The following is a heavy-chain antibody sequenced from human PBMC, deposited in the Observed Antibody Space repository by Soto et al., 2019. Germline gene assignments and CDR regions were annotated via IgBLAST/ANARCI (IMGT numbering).Heavy chain of an antibody. CDR2: ITASGGTT. CDR3: AKCMQAYWNYDAHHI. J-gene: IGHJ3*02. CDR1: GFTFSSYE. Sequence: GGSLRLSCAASGFTFSSYEMNWVRQAPGKGLEWVAHITASGGTTYYADSVRGRFTISRDTSRNTLYLQMNSLRAEDTALYYCAKCMQAYWNYDAHHIWGQGTVVTVSS. V-gene: IGHV3-23*01. D-gene: IGHD1-7*01.